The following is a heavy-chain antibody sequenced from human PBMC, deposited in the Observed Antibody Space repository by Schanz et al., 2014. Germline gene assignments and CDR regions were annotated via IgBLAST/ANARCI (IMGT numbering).Heavy chain of an antibody. CDR2: IDPNSGGT. CDR1: GNTLSAYY. J-gene: IGHJ4*02. Sequence: QGHLVQSGAEVKEPGASVQVSCKASGNTLSAYYIHWIRQAPGQGLEWMGWIDPNSGGTNYAQKLQGRVTMTRDTSISTAYMELSSLRSDDTAVYYCARELRLEYYFDYWGQGTQVTVSS. V-gene: IGHV1-2*02. D-gene: IGHD4-17*01. CDR3: ARELRLEYYFDY.